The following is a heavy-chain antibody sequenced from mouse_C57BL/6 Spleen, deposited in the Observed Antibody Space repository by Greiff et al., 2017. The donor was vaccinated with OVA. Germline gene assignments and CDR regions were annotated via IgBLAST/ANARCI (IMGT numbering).Heavy chain of an antibody. Sequence: EVKLMESGEGLVKPGGSLKLSCAASGFTFSSYAMSWVRQTPEKRLEWVAYISSGGDYTYYADTVKGRFTISRDNARNTLYLQMSSLKSEDTAMYYCARDWGVGYFDVWGTGTTVTVSS. CDR2: ISSGGDYT. V-gene: IGHV5S21*01. CDR3: ARDWGVGYFDV. CDR1: GFTFSSYA. D-gene: IGHD4-1*01. J-gene: IGHJ1*03.